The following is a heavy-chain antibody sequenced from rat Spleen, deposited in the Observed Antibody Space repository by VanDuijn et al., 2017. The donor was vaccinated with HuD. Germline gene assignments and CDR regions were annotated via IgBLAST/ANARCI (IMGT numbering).Heavy chain of an antibody. J-gene: IGHJ4*01. V-gene: IGHV2S30*01. CDR1: GFSLTGNN. CDR3: TRDRMYTTDYYYGYVMDA. CDR2: MRYDGDT. D-gene: IGHD1-6*01. Sequence: QVQLKESGPGLVQPSQTLSLTCTVSGFSLTGNNVHWVRQPPGKGLEWMGRMRYDGDTYYNSALKSRLSISRDTSKNQVFLKMNRLQTDDTAIYYCTRDRMYTTDYYYGYVMDAWGQGASVTVSS.